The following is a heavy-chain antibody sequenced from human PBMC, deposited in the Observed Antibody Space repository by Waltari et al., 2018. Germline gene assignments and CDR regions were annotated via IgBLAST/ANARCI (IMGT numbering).Heavy chain of an antibody. D-gene: IGHD2-15*01. J-gene: IGHJ6*02. Sequence: QVQLVESGGGVVQPGGSLRLSCAASGFTFGSYGMHWVRQATGTGLEWVAFIRYDGSNKYYADSVKGRFTISRDNSKNTLYLQMNSLRAEDTAVYYCAKADIVVVVAATVPYGMDVWGQGTTVTVSS. V-gene: IGHV3-30*02. CDR1: GFTFGSYG. CDR2: IRYDGSNK. CDR3: AKADIVVVVAATVPYGMDV.